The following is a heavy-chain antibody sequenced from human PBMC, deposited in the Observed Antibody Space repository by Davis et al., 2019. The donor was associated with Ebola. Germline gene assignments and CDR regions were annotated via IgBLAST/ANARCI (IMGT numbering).Heavy chain of an antibody. CDR1: GFTISTYW. J-gene: IGHJ4*02. V-gene: IGHV3-7*01. CDR2: IKEYGSQK. CDR3: VRDVGEYHFDQ. Sequence: GESLKTPCAASGFTISTYWMTRVRQGPGKVLEWVAHIKEYGSQKKYVDSVKGRFTIYRENTKNSLDLQMNSLRVEDTAVYYCVRDVGEYHFDQWGLLTLVTVSS. D-gene: IGHD2-2*01.